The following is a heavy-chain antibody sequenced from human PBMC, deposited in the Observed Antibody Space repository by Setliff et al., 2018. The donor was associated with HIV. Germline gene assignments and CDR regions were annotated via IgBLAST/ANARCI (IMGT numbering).Heavy chain of an antibody. D-gene: IGHD2-2*01. CDR3: ARRPGTISTGGWFDP. Sequence: AETLSLTCAVSGGSISSTNWWTWVRQPPGKGLEWLGGINHSGTRSYNPSLKRRVTVSIDRSKNHFSLELASVTAADTAVYYCARRPGTISTGGWFDPWGQGTLVTVSS. CDR1: GGSISSTNW. V-gene: IGHV4-4*02. CDR2: INHSGTR. J-gene: IGHJ5*02.